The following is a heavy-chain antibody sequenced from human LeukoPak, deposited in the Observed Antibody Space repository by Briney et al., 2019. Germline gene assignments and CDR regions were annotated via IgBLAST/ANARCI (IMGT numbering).Heavy chain of an antibody. V-gene: IGHV3-53*01. CDR3: ARERFGEFSDAFDI. Sequence: GGSLRLSCAASGFTVSSNYMSWVRQAPGKGLEWVSVIYSGGSTYYADPVKGRFTISRDNSKNTLYLQMNSLRAEDTAVYYCARERFGEFSDAFDIWGQGTMVTVSS. J-gene: IGHJ3*02. D-gene: IGHD3-10*01. CDR1: GFTVSSNY. CDR2: IYSGGST.